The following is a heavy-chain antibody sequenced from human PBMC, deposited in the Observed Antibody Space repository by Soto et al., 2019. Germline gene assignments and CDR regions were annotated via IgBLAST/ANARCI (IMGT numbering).Heavy chain of an antibody. Sequence: SETLSLTCAVYGGSFSGYYWSWIRQPPGKGLEWIGEINHSGSTNYNPSLKSRVTISVDTSKNQFSLKLSSVTAADTAVYYCARDLGDYSNGGHDYWGQGTLVTVSS. J-gene: IGHJ4*02. CDR1: GGSFSGYY. CDR2: INHSGST. CDR3: ARDLGDYSNGGHDY. V-gene: IGHV4-34*01. D-gene: IGHD4-4*01.